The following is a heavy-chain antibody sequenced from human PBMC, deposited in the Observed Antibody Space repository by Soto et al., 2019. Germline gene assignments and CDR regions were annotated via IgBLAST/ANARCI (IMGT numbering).Heavy chain of an antibody. CDR2: IIPIFGTA. Sequence: GASVKVSCKASGGTISSYAISWVRQAPGQGLEWMGGIIPIFGTANYAQKFQGRVTITADESTSTAYMELSSLRAEDTAVYYCATSGAAAGAIDHWGQGTLVTVSS. CDR1: GGTISSYA. D-gene: IGHD6-13*01. CDR3: ATSGAAAGAIDH. J-gene: IGHJ4*02. V-gene: IGHV1-69*13.